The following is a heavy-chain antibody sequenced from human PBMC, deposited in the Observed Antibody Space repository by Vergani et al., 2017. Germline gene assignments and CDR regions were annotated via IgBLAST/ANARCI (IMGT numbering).Heavy chain of an antibody. Sequence: QVQLQQWGAGLLKPSETLSLTCAVYGGSFSGYYWSWIRQPPGKGLEWIGEINHSGSTNYNPSLKSRVTISVDTSKNQFSLKLSSVTAADTAVYYCARGKGVVPAYYYYYGMDVWGQGTTVTVSS. CDR2: INHSGST. J-gene: IGHJ6*02. V-gene: IGHV4-34*01. CDR3: ARGKGVVPAYYYYYGMDV. CDR1: GGSFSGYY. D-gene: IGHD2-2*01.